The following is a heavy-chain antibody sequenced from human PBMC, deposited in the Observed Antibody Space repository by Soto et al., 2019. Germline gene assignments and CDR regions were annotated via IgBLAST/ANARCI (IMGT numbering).Heavy chain of an antibody. CDR2: IKEDASEE. CDR1: GFTFSTYW. D-gene: IGHD2-2*01. CDR3: ATAISSPFSNFDS. J-gene: IGHJ4*02. V-gene: IGHV3-7*01. Sequence: EVQLVQSGGDLVQPGGSLRLSCVASGFTFSTYWMTWVRQAPGMGLEWVAGIKEDASEEVYVDSVKGRFSISRDNAKNPLYLQLNRLRAEDPAGYYRATAISSPFSNFDSWGQGSLVTVSS.